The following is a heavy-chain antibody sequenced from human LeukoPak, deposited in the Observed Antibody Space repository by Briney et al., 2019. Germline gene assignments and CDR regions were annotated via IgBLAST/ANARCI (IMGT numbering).Heavy chain of an antibody. J-gene: IGHJ4*02. D-gene: IGHD5-12*01. V-gene: IGHV3-23*01. Sequence: PGGSLRLSCAASGFTLSNAWMSWVRQAPGKGLEWVSAISGSGGSTYYADSVKGRFTISRDNSKNTLYLQMNSLRAEDTAVYYCAKSPRGGNTATKDYWGQGTLVTASS. CDR2: ISGSGGST. CDR3: AKSPRGGNTATKDY. CDR1: GFTLSNAW.